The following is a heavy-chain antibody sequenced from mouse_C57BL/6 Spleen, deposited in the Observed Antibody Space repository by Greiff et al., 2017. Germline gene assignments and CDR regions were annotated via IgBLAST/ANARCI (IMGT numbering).Heavy chain of an antibody. D-gene: IGHD2-4*01. Sequence: EVQLQQSGPELVKPGASVKMSCKASGYTFTDYNMHWVKQSHGKSLEWIGYINPNNGGTSYNQKFKGKATLTVNKSSSTAYMELRSLTSEDSAVYYCARSITTLYYYAMDYWGQGTSVTVSS. CDR3: ARSITTLYYYAMDY. V-gene: IGHV1-22*01. J-gene: IGHJ4*01. CDR1: GYTFTDYN. CDR2: INPNNGGT.